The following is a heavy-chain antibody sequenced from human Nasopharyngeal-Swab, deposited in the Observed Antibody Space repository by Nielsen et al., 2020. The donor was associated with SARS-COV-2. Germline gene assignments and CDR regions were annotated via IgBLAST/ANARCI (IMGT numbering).Heavy chain of an antibody. D-gene: IGHD6-19*01. V-gene: IGHV1-46*01. J-gene: IGHJ5*02. Sequence: ASVKVSCKASGYTFTSYYMHWVRQAPGQGLEWMGIINPSGGSTSYAQKFQGRVTMTEDTSTDTAYMELSSLRSEDTAVYYCATGQQWLVQWFDPWGQGTLVTVSS. CDR1: GYTFTSYY. CDR3: ATGQQWLVQWFDP. CDR2: INPSGGST.